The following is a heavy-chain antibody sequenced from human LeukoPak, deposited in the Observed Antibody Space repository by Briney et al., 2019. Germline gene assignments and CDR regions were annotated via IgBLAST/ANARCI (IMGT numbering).Heavy chain of an antibody. CDR3: ARDRASAGGFDY. CDR2: IYYSGTT. Sequence: SETLSLTCSVSGGSISPYYWSWIAQPPGKGRDGIGYIYYSGTTNYNPSLQSRVTISVATSKNQFSLKLSSVTAADTALYYCARDRASAGGFDYWGQGTLVTVSS. V-gene: IGHV4-59*01. J-gene: IGHJ4*02. CDR1: GGSISPYY. D-gene: IGHD2-15*01.